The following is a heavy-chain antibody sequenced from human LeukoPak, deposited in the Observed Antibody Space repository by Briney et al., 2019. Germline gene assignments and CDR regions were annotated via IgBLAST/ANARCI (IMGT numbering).Heavy chain of an antibody. CDR3: ARDLNVLTAHDAFDI. D-gene: IGHD3-9*01. CDR1: GGSISSSSYY. V-gene: IGHV4-39*07. J-gene: IGHJ3*02. CDR2: IYYSGST. Sequence: SETLSLTCTVSGGSISSSSYYWGWIRQPPGKGLEWIGTIYYSGSTYYNPSLKSRLTISVDTSKNQFSLKLSSVTAADTAVYYCARDLNVLTAHDAFDIWGQGTMVTVSS.